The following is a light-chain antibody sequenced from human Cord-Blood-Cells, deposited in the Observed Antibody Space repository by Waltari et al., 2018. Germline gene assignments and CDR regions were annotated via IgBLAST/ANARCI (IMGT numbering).Light chain of an antibody. J-gene: IGLJ2*01. V-gene: IGLV2-14*01. CDR1: SSDVGGYNY. CDR3: SSYTSSSTVV. CDR2: DVS. Sequence: QSALTQPASVSGSPGQSITISCTGTSSDVGGYNYVSWYQQHPGKAPKLMIYDVSKRPSGVPNRCPGSKSGNTASLTISGLQAEDEADYYCSSYTSSSTVVFGGGTKLTVL.